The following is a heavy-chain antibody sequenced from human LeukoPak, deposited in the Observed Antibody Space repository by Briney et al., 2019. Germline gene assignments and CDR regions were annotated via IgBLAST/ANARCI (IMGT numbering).Heavy chain of an antibody. D-gene: IGHD3-10*01. Sequence: SETLSLTCTVSGGSISSYYWSWIRQPPGKGLEWIGYIYYSGNTNYNPSLKSRVTISVDTSKNQFSLKLSSVTAADTAVYYCARATLWFGELLSGDYYYYYMDVWGKGTTVTVSS. CDR2: IYYSGNT. CDR1: GGSISSYY. J-gene: IGHJ6*03. V-gene: IGHV4-59*01. CDR3: ARATLWFGELLSGDYYYYYMDV.